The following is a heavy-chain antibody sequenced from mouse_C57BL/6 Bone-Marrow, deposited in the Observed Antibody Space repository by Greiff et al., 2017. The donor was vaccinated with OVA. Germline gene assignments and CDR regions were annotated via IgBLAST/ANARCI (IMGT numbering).Heavy chain of an antibody. CDR2: INPDSSTI. CDR3: ASNWDVGFDY. CDR1: GIDFSRYW. J-gene: IGHJ2*01. D-gene: IGHD4-1*01. Sequence: EASGIDFSRYWMSWVRRAPGNGLEWIGEINPDSSTINYAPSLKDKFIISRDNAKNTLYLQMSKVRSEDTALYYCASNWDVGFDYWGQGTTLTVSS. V-gene: IGHV4-1*01.